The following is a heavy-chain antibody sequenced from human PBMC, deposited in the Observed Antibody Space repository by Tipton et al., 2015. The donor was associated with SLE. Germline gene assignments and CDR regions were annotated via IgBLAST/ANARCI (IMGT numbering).Heavy chain of an antibody. CDR2: IYYSGST. D-gene: IGHD2-15*01. Sequence: TLSLTCTVSGGSISSSNYYWGWIRQPPGKGLEWIGSIYYSGSTYYNPSLKSRVSISVDTSKNQFFLNLHSVTAADTAVYYCARETAYCSGADCYIDAFDIWGQGTMVIVSS. CDR3: ARETAYCSGADCYIDAFDI. V-gene: IGHV4-39*07. CDR1: GGSISSSNYY. J-gene: IGHJ3*02.